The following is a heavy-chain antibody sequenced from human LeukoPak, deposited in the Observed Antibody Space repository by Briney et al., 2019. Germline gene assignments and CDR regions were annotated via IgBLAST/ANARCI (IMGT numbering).Heavy chain of an antibody. D-gene: IGHD1-26*01. V-gene: IGHV1-46*01. CDR2: INPSGGST. J-gene: IGHJ6*03. Sequence: GASVKVSCKASGYTFTGYYMHWVRQAPGQGLEWMGWINPSGGSTSYAQKFQGRVTMTRDMSTSTVYMELSSLRSEDTAVYYCARDQVGATELYYYMDVWGKGTTVTVSS. CDR3: ARDQVGATELYYYMDV. CDR1: GYTFTGYY.